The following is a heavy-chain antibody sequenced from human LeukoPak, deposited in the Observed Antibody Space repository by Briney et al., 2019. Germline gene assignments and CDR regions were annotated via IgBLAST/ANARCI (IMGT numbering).Heavy chain of an antibody. J-gene: IGHJ5*02. CDR3: ARRLTQYDCFDP. Sequence: SQTLSLTCAISGDSCSSNSVTWNWIRQSPSRGLEWLGRTYYRSTWYNDYAVSVRGRITVNPDTSKNQFSLQLNSVTPEDTAVYYCARRLTQYDCFDPWGQGILVTVSS. V-gene: IGHV6-1*01. CDR2: TYYRSTWYN. CDR1: GDSCSSNSVT. D-gene: IGHD2-2*01.